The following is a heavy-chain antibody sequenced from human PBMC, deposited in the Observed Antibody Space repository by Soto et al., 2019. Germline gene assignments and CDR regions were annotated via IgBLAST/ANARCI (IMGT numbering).Heavy chain of an antibody. CDR1: GGTFSSYA. CDR2: IIPIFGTA. CDR3: ARADDFWSGYKAYYFDY. V-gene: IGHV1-69*01. Sequence: QVQLVQSGAEVKKPGSSVKVSCKASGGTFSSYAISWVRQAPGQGLEWMGGIIPIFGTANYAQKFQGRVTMTADESTSPAYMELSSLRSEDTAVYYCARADDFWSGYKAYYFDYWGQGTMVTVSS. J-gene: IGHJ4*02. D-gene: IGHD3-3*01.